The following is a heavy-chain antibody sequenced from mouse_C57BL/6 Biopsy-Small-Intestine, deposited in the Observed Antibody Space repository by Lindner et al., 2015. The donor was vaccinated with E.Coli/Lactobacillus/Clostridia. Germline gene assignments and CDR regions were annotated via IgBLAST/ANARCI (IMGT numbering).Heavy chain of an antibody. Sequence: SVKVSCKTSGAGDTFSKYAVSWLRQAPGQGLEWMGGIIPIFGRADCAQKFQGRVTITADESTSTVYMELSSLTSDDTAVYYCARDKVPASVSWFVPWGQGTLVTVSS. J-gene: IGHJ4*01. D-gene: IGHD6-1*01. CDR2: IIPIFGRA. V-gene: IGHV1-81*01. CDR3: ARDKVPASVSWFVP. CDR1: GAGDTFSKYA.